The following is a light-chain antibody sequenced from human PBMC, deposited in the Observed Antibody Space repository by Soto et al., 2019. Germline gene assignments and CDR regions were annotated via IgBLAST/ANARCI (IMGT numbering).Light chain of an antibody. Sequence: EIVLTQSPGTLSLSPGERATLSCRASQSVRNSYLAWYQQKRGQAPRLLIYGASSRATGIPERFSGSGSVRDFTNTISRLEPEDFAVYFCQHYVPTPETWTFGQGTKVEIK. CDR2: GAS. V-gene: IGKV3-20*01. CDR1: QSVRNSY. J-gene: IGKJ1*01. CDR3: QHYVPTPETWT.